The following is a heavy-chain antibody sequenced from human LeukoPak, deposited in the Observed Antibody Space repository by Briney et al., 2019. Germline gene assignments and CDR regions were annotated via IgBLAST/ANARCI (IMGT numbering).Heavy chain of an antibody. CDR3: ARSGTSFNWFDP. J-gene: IGHJ5*02. V-gene: IGHV1-69*13. CDR2: IIPIFGTA. D-gene: IGHD6-25*01. Sequence: ASVKVSRKASGGTFSSYAISWVRQAPGQGLEWMGGIIPIFGTANYAQKFQGRVTITADESTSTAYMELSSLRSEDTAVYYCARSGTSFNWFDPWGQGTLVTVSS. CDR1: GGTFSSYA.